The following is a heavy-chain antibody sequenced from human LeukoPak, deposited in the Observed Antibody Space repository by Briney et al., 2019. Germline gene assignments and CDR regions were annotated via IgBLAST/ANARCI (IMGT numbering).Heavy chain of an antibody. J-gene: IGHJ6*02. D-gene: IGHD1-26*01. CDR2: INPSGSST. Sequence: ASVKVSCKASGYTFTSYYMHWVRQAPGQGLEWMGIINPSGSSTSYAQKFQGRVTMTRDTSTSTVYMELSSLRSEDTAVYYCARDFIGSLDYYYYYGMDVWGQGTTVTVSS. V-gene: IGHV1-46*01. CDR3: ARDFIGSLDYYYYYGMDV. CDR1: GYTFTSYY.